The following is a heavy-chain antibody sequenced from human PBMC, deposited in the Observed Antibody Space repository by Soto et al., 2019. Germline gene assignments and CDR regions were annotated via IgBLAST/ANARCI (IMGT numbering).Heavy chain of an antibody. CDR1: GYTFTSYG. Sequence: ASVKVSCKASGYTFTSYGISWVRQAPGQGLEWMGWISAYNGNTNYAQKLQGRVTMTTDTSTSTAYMELRSLRSDDTAVYYCARDRRIYQLCSRGSCQHWFDPWG. D-gene: IGHD2-15*01. J-gene: IGHJ5*02. CDR3: ARDRRIYQLCSRGSCQHWFDP. CDR2: ISAYNGNT. V-gene: IGHV1-18*01.